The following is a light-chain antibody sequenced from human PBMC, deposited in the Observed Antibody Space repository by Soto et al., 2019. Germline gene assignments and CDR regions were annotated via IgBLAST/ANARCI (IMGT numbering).Light chain of an antibody. J-gene: IGLJ1*01. CDR1: KLGDKY. CDR2: QDS. CDR3: QAWDSSTNYV. Sequence: SYELTQPPSVSVSPGQTASITCSGDKLGDKYACWYQQKPGQSPVLVIYQDSKRPSGIPERFSGSNSGNTATLIISGTQAMDEADYYCQAWDSSTNYVFGTGTKVTVL. V-gene: IGLV3-1*01.